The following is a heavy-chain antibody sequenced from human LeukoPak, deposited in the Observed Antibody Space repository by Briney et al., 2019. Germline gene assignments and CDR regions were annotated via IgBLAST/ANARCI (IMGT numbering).Heavy chain of an antibody. CDR3: ARVRGTMDYYYYYMDV. CDR2: ISYNGRT. Sequence: SETLSLTCTVSGGSISSSSYYRGWIRQSPGKGLEWIGSISYNGRTYYNPSLKSRVTISVDTSKNQFSLKLSSVTAADTAVYYCARVRGTMDYYYYYMDVWGKGTTVTVSS. D-gene: IGHD3-10*01. V-gene: IGHV4-39*07. CDR1: GGSISSSSYY. J-gene: IGHJ6*03.